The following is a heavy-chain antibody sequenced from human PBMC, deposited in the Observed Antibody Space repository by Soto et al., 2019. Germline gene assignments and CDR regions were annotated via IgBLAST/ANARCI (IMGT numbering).Heavy chain of an antibody. V-gene: IGHV1-8*01. CDR2: MNPNSGNT. J-gene: IGHJ6*02. CDR1: GYTFTSYD. CDR3: ARGRRATLHYYYYGMDV. D-gene: IGHD1-26*01. Sequence: ASVKVSCKASGYTFTSYDINWVRQATGQGLEWMGWMNPNSGNTGYAQKFQGRVTMTRNTSISTAYMELSRLRSDDTAVYYCARGRRATLHYYYYGMDVWGQGTTVTVSS.